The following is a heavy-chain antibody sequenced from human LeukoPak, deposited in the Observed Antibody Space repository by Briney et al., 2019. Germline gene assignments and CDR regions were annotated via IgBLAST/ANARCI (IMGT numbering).Heavy chain of an antibody. CDR2: TNPNSGGT. CDR1: GYTFTGYY. CDR3: ARDDYDILTGYYMIGNY. D-gene: IGHD3-9*01. J-gene: IGHJ4*02. V-gene: IGHV1-2*02. Sequence: ASVKVSCKASGYTFTGYYMHWVRQAPGQGLEWMGWTNPNSGGTNYAQKFQGRVTMTRDTSISTAYMELSRLRSDDTAVYYCARDDYDILTGYYMIGNYWGQGTLVTVSS.